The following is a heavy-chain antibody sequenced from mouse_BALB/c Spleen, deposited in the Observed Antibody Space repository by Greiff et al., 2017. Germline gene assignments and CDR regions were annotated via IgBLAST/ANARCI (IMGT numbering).Heavy chain of an antibody. CDR2: ISYSGST. J-gene: IGHJ3*01. CDR1: GYSITSDYA. D-gene: IGHD2-4*01. CDR3: ARRSNDYDAWFAY. Sequence: EVKLMESGPGLVKPSQSLSLTCTVTGYSITSDYAWNWIRQFPGNKLEWMGYISYSGSTSYNPSLKSRISITRDTSKNQFFLQLNSVTTEDTATYYCARRSNDYDAWFAYWGQGTLVTVSA. V-gene: IGHV3-2*02.